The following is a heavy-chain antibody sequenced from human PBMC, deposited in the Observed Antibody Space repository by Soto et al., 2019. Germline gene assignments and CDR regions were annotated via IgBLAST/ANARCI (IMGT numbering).Heavy chain of an antibody. J-gene: IGHJ4*02. Sequence: ASVKVSCKASGYTFTSYGISWVRQAPGQGLEWMGWISAYNGNTNYAQKLQGRVTMTTDTSTSTAYMELRSLRSDDTAVYYCARDLVRYSGYSAGDYWGQGTLVTVSS. CDR3: ARDLVRYSGYSAGDY. D-gene: IGHD5-12*01. CDR1: GYTFTSYG. CDR2: ISAYNGNT. V-gene: IGHV1-18*01.